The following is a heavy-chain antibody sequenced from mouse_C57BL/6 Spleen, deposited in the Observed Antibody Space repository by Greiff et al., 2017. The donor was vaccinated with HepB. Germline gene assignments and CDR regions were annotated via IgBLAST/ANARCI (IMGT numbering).Heavy chain of an antibody. J-gene: IGHJ2*01. V-gene: IGHV1-64*01. Sequence: VQLQQPGAELVKPGASVKSSCKASGYTFTSYWMHWVKQRPGQGLEWIGMIHPNSGSTNYNEKFKSKATLTVDKSSSTAYMQLSSLTSEDSAVYYCAKVATDYFDYWGQGTTLTVSS. CDR2: IHPNSGST. CDR1: GYTFTSYW. CDR3: AKVATDYFDY. D-gene: IGHD1-1*01.